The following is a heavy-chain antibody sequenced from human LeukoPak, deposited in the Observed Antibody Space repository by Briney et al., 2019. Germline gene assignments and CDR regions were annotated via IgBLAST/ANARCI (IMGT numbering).Heavy chain of an antibody. CDR2: ISYDGSNK. D-gene: IGHD2-2*02. CDR3: ARDHCSSTSCYTDLIAYYGMDV. J-gene: IGHJ6*02. Sequence: GGSLRLSCAASGFTFSSYAMHWVCQAPGKGLEWVAVISYDGSNKYYADSVKGRFTISRDNSKNTLYLQMNSLRAEDTAVYYCARDHCSSTSCYTDLIAYYGMDVWGQGTTVTVSS. V-gene: IGHV3-30-3*01. CDR1: GFTFSSYA.